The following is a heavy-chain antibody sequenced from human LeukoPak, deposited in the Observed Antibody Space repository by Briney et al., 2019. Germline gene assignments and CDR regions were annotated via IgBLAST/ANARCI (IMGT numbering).Heavy chain of an antibody. CDR1: GYSFTSYW. D-gene: IGHD2-2*02. V-gene: IGHV5-51*01. CDR2: IYPGDSDT. CDR3: ARPYCSSTSCYTGAFDI. J-gene: IGHJ3*02. Sequence: GESLKISCQGSGYSFTSYWIGWVRQMPGKGLEWMGIIYPGDSDTRYSPSFQGQVTISADKSISTAYLQWSSLKASDTAMYYCARPYCSSTSCYTGAFDIWGQGTMVTVSS.